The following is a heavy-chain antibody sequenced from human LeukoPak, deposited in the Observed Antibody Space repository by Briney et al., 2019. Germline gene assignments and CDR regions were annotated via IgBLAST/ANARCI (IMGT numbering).Heavy chain of an antibody. Sequence: GASVKVSCKASGYTFTSYEINWVRQATGHGLEWMGWMNPDSGDTAYAQKFQGRITMTRSTSITTAYMELSSLRSEDTAVYYCARGLGSYDSSELTWPMISFWGQGTLVTVSS. D-gene: IGHD3-22*01. CDR1: GYTFTSYE. CDR2: MNPDSGDT. J-gene: IGHJ4*02. CDR3: ARGLGSYDSSELTWPMISF. V-gene: IGHV1-8*01.